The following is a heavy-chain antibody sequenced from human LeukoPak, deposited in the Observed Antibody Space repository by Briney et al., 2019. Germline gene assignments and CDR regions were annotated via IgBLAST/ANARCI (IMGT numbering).Heavy chain of an antibody. Sequence: NTSETLSLTCTVSGGSISSYYWSWIRQPAGKGLEWIARIYTSGSTNFNPSLKSRVTMSVDTSKNQFSLKLSSVTAADTAVYYCARETIVVVPAATSWFDPWGQGTLVTVSS. D-gene: IGHD2-2*01. J-gene: IGHJ5*02. CDR3: ARETIVVVPAATSWFDP. V-gene: IGHV4-4*07. CDR1: GGSISSYY. CDR2: IYTSGST.